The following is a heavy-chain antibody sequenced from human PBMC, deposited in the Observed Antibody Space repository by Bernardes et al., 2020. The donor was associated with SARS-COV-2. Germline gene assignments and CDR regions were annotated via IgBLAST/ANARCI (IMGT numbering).Heavy chain of an antibody. CDR1: GYTFTSYD. CDR2: MNPNSGNT. Sequence: ASVKVSCKASGYTFTSYDINWVRQATGQGLEWMGWMNPNSGNTGYAQKFQGRVTMTRNTSISTAYMELSSLRSEDTAVYYCARARDVVVAADFDYWGQGTLVTVSS. CDR3: ARARDVVVAADFDY. D-gene: IGHD2-15*01. V-gene: IGHV1-8*01. J-gene: IGHJ4*02.